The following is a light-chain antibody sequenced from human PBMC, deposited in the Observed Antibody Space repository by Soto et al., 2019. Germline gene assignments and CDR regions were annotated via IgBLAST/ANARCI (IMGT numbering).Light chain of an antibody. Sequence: QSALTQPRSVSGSPGQSVTISCTGTSSDVGGYTYVSWYQQYPGKAPKVMIYDVIKRPSGVPDRFSGSKSGNTASLTISGLQAEDEADYFCSSYPGSNTFIFGTGTKLTVL. CDR2: DVI. CDR1: SSDVGGYTY. CDR3: SSYPGSNTFI. V-gene: IGLV2-11*01. J-gene: IGLJ1*01.